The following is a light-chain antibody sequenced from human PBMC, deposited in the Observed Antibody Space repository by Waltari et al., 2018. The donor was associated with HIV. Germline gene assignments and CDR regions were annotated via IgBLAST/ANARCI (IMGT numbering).Light chain of an antibody. V-gene: IGLV1-47*01. J-gene: IGLJ3*02. Sequence: PGQTVTISCSGSDSNIGTSSVSWYQVLPGTTPRLLIFSNHERPSGVPGRFSGSKSGASASLTIFGLRSEDEADYYCSTWDKTQSAQVFGGGTKLTVL. CDR3: STWDKTQSAQV. CDR2: SNH. CDR1: DSNIGTSS.